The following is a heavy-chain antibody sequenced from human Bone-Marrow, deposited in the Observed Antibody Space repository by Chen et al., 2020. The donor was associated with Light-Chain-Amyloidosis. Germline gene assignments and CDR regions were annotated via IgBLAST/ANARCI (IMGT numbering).Heavy chain of an antibody. V-gene: IGHV5-51*01. Sequence: VQLEKSGPEVKKPGESLTISCKGTGYAFPNYWIGWVRQMPGKGLEWMGVIYPDESDARYSPSVEGQVTISADKSITTAYLQWRSQEASDTAMYYCARRRDGYNFDYWGQGTLVTVSS. CDR3: ARRRDGYNFDY. J-gene: IGHJ4*02. D-gene: IGHD5-12*01. CDR2: IYPDESDA. CDR1: GYAFPNYW.